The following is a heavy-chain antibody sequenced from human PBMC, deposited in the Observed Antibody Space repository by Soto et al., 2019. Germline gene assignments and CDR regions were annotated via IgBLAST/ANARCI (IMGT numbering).Heavy chain of an antibody. CDR3: ARIIVVVTAPDY. CDR2: LNAGNSNT. CDR1: GYTFTSYA. V-gene: IGHV1-3*05. J-gene: IGHJ4*02. D-gene: IGHD2-21*02. Sequence: QVQLVQSGAEEKKPGASVKVSCKASGYTFTSYAMPWVPQAPGQRLEWMGWLNAGNSNTKYSQKFQGRVTITRDTSASTACMELRSLRSEDTAVYYCARIIVVVTAPDYWGQGTLVTVSS.